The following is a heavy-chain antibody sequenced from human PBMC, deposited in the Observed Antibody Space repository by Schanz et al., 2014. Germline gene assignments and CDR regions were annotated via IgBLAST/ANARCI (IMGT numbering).Heavy chain of an antibody. CDR2: IWSDGSGK. CDR3: AKDSTHIDIVLVPTAIDY. Sequence: QVQLVESGGGVVQPGGSLRLSCAASGFIFSNYGMHWVRQAPGKGLEWVAVIWSDGSGKYYADSVKGRFTISRDSPKNTLYLHMNTLRSEDTAVYYCAKDSTHIDIVLVPTAIDYWGRGTLVTVSS. D-gene: IGHD2-2*01. CDR1: GFIFSNYG. V-gene: IGHV3-30*02. J-gene: IGHJ4*02.